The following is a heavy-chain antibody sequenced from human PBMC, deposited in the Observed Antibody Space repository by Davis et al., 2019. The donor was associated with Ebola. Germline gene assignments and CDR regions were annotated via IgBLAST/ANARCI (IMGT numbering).Heavy chain of an antibody. CDR2: LNPVCGSV. J-gene: IGHJ5*02. CDR3: ARSLPYGGNSGDH. D-gene: IGHD4-23*01. V-gene: IGHV1-46*01. CDR1: GYTFTNFN. Sequence: ASVKVSCKASGYTFTNFNIHWVRQAPGQGLEWMAMLNPVCGSVLYPQKFQGRVTLTWDTSTSTVSMELSSLRSDDTAVYYCARSLPYGGNSGDHWGQGTLVTVSS.